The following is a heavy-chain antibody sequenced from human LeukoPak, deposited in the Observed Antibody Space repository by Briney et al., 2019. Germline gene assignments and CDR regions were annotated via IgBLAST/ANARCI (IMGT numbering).Heavy chain of an antibody. V-gene: IGHV5-51*01. CDR3: ARQAGHHGFDY. J-gene: IGHJ4*02. CDR2: IYAGDSEA. CDR1: GYIFTSYW. Sequence: GESLKISCKGSGYIFTSYWIGWVRQMPGKGLEWMEIIYAGDSEARYSPSFQGQVTSSSDKSITTAYLQCSSLKAATTPIYYSARQAGHHGFDYWGQGTLVTVSS.